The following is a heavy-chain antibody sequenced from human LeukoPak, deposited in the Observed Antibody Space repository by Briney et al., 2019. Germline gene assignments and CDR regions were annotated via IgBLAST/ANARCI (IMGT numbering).Heavy chain of an antibody. CDR3: ATDRRIYNWNDGGAFDY. J-gene: IGHJ4*02. Sequence: ASVNVSCKVSGYALTELSMHWVRQAPGKGLEWMGGFDPEDGETIYAQKFQGRVTMTEDTSTDTAYMELSSLRSEDTAVYYCATDRRIYNWNDGGAFDYWGQGTLVTVSS. V-gene: IGHV1-24*01. D-gene: IGHD1-1*01. CDR2: FDPEDGET. CDR1: GYALTELS.